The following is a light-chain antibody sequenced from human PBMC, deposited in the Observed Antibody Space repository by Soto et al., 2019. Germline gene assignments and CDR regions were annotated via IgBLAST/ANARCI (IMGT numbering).Light chain of an antibody. CDR2: DAS. CDR3: QHRNYWPPGAA. CDR1: QNIGTY. V-gene: IGKV3-11*01. Sequence: IVLTQFPATLSLSPGERATLSCRASQNIGTYLAWYQQKLGQAPRLLMYDASSRAAGIPARFSGSGSGTDFTLTISSLEPEDSAVYNCQHRNYWPPGAAFGGGTKVEIK. J-gene: IGKJ4*01.